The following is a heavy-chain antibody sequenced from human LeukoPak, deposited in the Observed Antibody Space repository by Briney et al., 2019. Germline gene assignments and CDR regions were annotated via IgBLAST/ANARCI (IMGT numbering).Heavy chain of an antibody. CDR1: GFTFSNYG. CDR3: ARKGYCSSTSCSFDP. Sequence: GGSLRLSCAASGFTFSNYGMHWVRQAPGKGLEWVAVIWYNGNNKYYADSVKGRFTISRDNSKNTLYLQMNSLRAEDTAVYYCARKGYCSSTSCSFDPWGQGTLVTVSS. J-gene: IGHJ5*02. V-gene: IGHV3-33*01. CDR2: IWYNGNNK. D-gene: IGHD2-2*01.